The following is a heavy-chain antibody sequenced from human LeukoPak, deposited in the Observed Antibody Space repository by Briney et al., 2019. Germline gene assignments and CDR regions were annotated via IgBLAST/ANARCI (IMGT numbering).Heavy chain of an antibody. CDR3: AKDGVYAFLGYCSGGSCYPTPDLYYFDY. Sequence: PGGSLRLSCAASGFTFSSYEMNWGRQAPGKGLEWVSYISSSGSTIYYADSVKGRFTISRDNAKNSLYLQMNSLRAEDTAVYYCAKDGVYAFLGYCSGGSCYPTPDLYYFDYWGQGTLVTVSS. V-gene: IGHV3-48*03. CDR2: ISSSGSTI. J-gene: IGHJ4*02. CDR1: GFTFSSYE. D-gene: IGHD2-15*01.